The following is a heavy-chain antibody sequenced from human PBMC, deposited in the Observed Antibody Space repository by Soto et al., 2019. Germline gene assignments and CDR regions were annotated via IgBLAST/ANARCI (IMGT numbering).Heavy chain of an antibody. Sequence: PVEALNISFEVSGYILAKYCISWVLRMPFQGLQWLGTIDCIDSYTIYSPFFQGHVTISADRSLNTAYLHFSSLQASDTAIYFCARQNHGGDSTYLDYWGQGAMVTVSS. CDR1: GYILAKYC. J-gene: IGHJ4*02. V-gene: IGHV5-10-1*01. CDR2: IDCIDSYT. CDR3: ARQNHGGDSTYLDY. D-gene: IGHD2-21*02.